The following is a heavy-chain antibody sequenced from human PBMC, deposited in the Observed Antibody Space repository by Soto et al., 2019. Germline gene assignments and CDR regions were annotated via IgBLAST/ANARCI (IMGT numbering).Heavy chain of an antibody. D-gene: IGHD5-12*01. J-gene: IGHJ4*02. Sequence: ASVKVSCKASGYTFTSYAMHWVRQAPGQRLEWMGWINAGNGNTKYSQKFQGRVIITRDTSASTAYMELSSLRSEDTAVYYCARDVEMATIRYYFDYWGQGTLVTVS. V-gene: IGHV1-3*01. CDR3: ARDVEMATIRYYFDY. CDR1: GYTFTSYA. CDR2: INAGNGNT.